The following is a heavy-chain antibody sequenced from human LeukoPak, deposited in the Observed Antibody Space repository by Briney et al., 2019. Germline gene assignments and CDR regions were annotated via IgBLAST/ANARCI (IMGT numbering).Heavy chain of an antibody. D-gene: IGHD3-10*01. CDR2: ISGSGGST. CDR3: AKDFSLLWFGEYSG. CDR1: GFTFSNYN. Sequence: PGGSLRLSCAASGFTFSNYNMNWVRQAPGKGLEWVSAISGSGGSTYYADSVKGRFTISRDNSKNTLYLQMNSLRAEDTAVYYCAKDFSLLWFGEYSGWGQGTLVTVSS. J-gene: IGHJ4*02. V-gene: IGHV3-23*01.